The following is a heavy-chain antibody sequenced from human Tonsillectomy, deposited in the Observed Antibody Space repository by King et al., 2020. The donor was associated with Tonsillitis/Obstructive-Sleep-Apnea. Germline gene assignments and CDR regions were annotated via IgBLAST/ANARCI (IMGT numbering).Heavy chain of an antibody. V-gene: IGHV3-49*05. J-gene: IGHJ4*02. CDR2: IRCKAFGGAT. Sequence: VQLVESGGGLVKPGRSLRLSCTASGFTFGDYAMSWFRQALGKGLEWVGYIRCKAFGGATEFAAAVKCRFTMSRDDSNSIAYLQMNSLKIEDTAMYYCSRDPSGFHFDYWGQGTLVTVSS. CDR1: GFTFGDYA. CDR3: SRDPSGFHFDY.